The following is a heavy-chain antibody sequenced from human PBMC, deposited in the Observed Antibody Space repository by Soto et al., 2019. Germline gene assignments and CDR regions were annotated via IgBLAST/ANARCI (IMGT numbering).Heavy chain of an antibody. CDR3: ARVMTTVSAYYYYYGMDV. D-gene: IGHD4-4*01. V-gene: IGHV3-33*01. CDR2: IWYDGSNK. CDR1: GFTFSSYG. Sequence: GSLRLSCAASGFTFSSYGMHWVRQAPGKGLEWVAVIWYDGSNKYYADSVKGRFTISRDNSKNTLYLQMNSLRAEDTAVYYCARVMTTVSAYYYYYGMDVWGQGTTVTVSS. J-gene: IGHJ6*02.